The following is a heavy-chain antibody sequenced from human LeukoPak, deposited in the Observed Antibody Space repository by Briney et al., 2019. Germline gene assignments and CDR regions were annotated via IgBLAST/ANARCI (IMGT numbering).Heavy chain of an antibody. CDR2: IYYSGST. CDR1: GGSISSYY. CDR3: VSRGSSGCGQFDY. Sequence: PSETLSLTCTVSGGSISSYYWSWIRQPPGKGLEWIGYIYYSGSTSYNPSLKSRVTISIDPSKNQFSLKLSSVTAADTAVYYCVSRGSSGCGQFDYWGQGTLVTVSS. V-gene: IGHV4-59*01. D-gene: IGHD6-19*01. J-gene: IGHJ4*02.